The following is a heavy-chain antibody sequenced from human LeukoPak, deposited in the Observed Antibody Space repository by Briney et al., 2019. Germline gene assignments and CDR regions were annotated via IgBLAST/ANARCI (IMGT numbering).Heavy chain of an antibody. Sequence: PGGSLRLSCAASVFTFISYVMSSVRQAPGKGLEGVSAISGRGGSTYYVDSLKCRFTISRDNPKNTLYLQMNSLRAEYTGVYYCAKASLRFHSSSFYYWGQGTLVTVSP. CDR1: VFTFISYV. V-gene: IGHV3-23*01. J-gene: IGHJ4*02. CDR3: AKASLRFHSSSFYY. CDR2: ISGRGGST. D-gene: IGHD6-6*01.